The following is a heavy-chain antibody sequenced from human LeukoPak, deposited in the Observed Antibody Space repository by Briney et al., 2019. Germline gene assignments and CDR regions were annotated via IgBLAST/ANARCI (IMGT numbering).Heavy chain of an antibody. V-gene: IGHV1-2*02. D-gene: IGHD4-17*01. CDR2: INPNSGGT. CDR1: GYTFTGYY. CDR3: ARGPDYGDYIGY. Sequence: ASVKVSCKASGYTFTGYYMHWVRQAPGQGLEWMGWINPNSGGTNYAQKFQGRVTMARDTSITTAYMELSRLRSDDTAVYYCARGPDYGDYIGYWGQGTLVPVSS. J-gene: IGHJ4*02.